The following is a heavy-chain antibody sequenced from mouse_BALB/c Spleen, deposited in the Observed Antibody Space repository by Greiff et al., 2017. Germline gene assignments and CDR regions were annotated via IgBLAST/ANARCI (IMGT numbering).Heavy chain of an antibody. D-gene: IGHD5-2*01. CDR1: GFTFSSYS. CDR3: ARESATNTHWMDY. V-gene: IGHV5-6-5*01. Sequence: EVKLVESGGGLVKPGGSLKLSCAASGFTFSSYSMSWVRQTPEKRLEWVASISSGGSSYYPDSVMGRFTTSRDNARNILYLQMSRLRAEDTAKYYGARESATNTHWMDYWGQGTSVTVSA. J-gene: IGHJ3*01. CDR2: ISSGGSS.